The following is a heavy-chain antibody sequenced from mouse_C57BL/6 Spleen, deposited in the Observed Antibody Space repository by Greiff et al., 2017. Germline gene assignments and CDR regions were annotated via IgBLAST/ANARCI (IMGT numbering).Heavy chain of an antibody. CDR1: GYTFTDYE. CDR2: IDPETGGT. J-gene: IGHJ1*03. D-gene: IGHD4-1*01. CDR3: TRRNWVDWYFDV. V-gene: IGHV1-15*01. Sequence: VQLQQSGAELVRPGASVTLSCKASGYTFTDYEMHWVKQTPVHGLEWIGAIDPETGGTAYNQKFKGKAILTADKSSSTAYMELRSLTSEDSAVYYCTRRNWVDWYFDVWGTGTTVTVSS.